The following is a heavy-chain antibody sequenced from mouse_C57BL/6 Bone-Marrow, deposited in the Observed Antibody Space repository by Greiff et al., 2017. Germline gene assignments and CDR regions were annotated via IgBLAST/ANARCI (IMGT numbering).Heavy chain of an antibody. Sequence: QVQLQQSGPELVKPGASVKLSCKASGYTFTSYDINWVKQRPGQGLEWIGWIYPSDGSTKYNETFKGKATLTVDTSSSTAYMELHSLTSEDSAVDVCARDYGSSYWYFDVWGTGTTVTVSS. CDR2: IYPSDGST. CDR3: ARDYGSSYWYFDV. J-gene: IGHJ1*03. CDR1: GYTFTSYD. V-gene: IGHV1-85*01. D-gene: IGHD1-1*01.